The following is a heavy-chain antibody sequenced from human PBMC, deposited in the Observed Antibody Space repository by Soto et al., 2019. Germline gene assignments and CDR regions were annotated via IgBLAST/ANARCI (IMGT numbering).Heavy chain of an antibody. V-gene: IGHV3-13*01. CDR3: ARSPRCLQSNYFDL. CDR2: IDIAGDT. J-gene: IGHJ2*01. CDR1: GFTFSNYD. D-gene: IGHD1-1*01. Sequence: EVQLVESGGGLVQPGGSLRLSCAASGFTFSNYDMHWVRQATGKGLEWVSAIDIAGDTYYPDSVKGRFTISRESAKNSLYLQMNSLRAGDTAVYYCARSPRCLQSNYFDLWGRGTLVSVSS.